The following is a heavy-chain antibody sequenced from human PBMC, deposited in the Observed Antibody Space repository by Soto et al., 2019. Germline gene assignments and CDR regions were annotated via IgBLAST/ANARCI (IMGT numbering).Heavy chain of an antibody. CDR3: ARETDSSSWYLSMHY. D-gene: IGHD6-13*01. CDR2: IWYDGSNK. J-gene: IGHJ4*02. V-gene: IGHV3-33*01. Sequence: QVQLGESGGGVVQPGRSLRLSCAASGFTFSSYGMHWVRQAPGKGLEWVAVIWYDGSNKYYADSVKGRFTISRDNSKNKLYLQMTSLRDEDTAVYYCARETDSSSWYLSMHYWGQGTLVTVSS. CDR1: GFTFSSYG.